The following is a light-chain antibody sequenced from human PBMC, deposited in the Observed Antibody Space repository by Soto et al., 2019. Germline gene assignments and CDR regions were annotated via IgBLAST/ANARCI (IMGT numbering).Light chain of an antibody. V-gene: IGLV1-40*01. CDR1: SSNIGAGYD. CDR3: PSYASSPSGSVV. J-gene: IGLJ2*01. CDR2: GNS. Sequence: QSVLTQPPSVSGAPGQRVTISCTGSSSNIGAGYDVHWYQQLPGTAPKLLIYGNSNRPSGVPDRFSGSKSGTSASLAITGLQAEDEADYYCPSYASSPSGSVVFGGGTKLTVL.